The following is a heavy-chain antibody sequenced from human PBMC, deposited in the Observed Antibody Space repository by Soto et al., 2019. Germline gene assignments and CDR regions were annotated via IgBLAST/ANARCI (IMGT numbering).Heavy chain of an antibody. D-gene: IGHD6-19*01. CDR1: GGSISNYY. Sequence: QVQLQEAGPGLVKPSETLSLTCTVSGGSISNYYWSWIRQPPGKGLEWIGYIYYTGSTNYNPSLKSRVAISVDTSENQFSLRLSSVTAADTAIYYGARGRHWLDYWSQGTLVTVSS. J-gene: IGHJ4*02. CDR3: ARGRHWLDY. V-gene: IGHV4-59*01. CDR2: IYYTGST.